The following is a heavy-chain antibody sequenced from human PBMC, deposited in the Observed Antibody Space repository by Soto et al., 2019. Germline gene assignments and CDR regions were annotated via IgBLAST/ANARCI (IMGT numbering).Heavy chain of an antibody. V-gene: IGHV1-69*15. J-gene: IGHJ5*02. CDR2: IIPIFGTT. CDR3: AKDGGADGYFGNWLDP. D-gene: IGHD5-12*01. CDR1: GGTFSNYA. Sequence: QVHLVQSGAEVKKPGSSVNVSCKASGGTFSNYAITWVRQAPGQGLEWVGRIIPIFGTTNVAQKFQGRVTITADQSTTTASMELIGLSSDDTAVYYCAKDGGADGYFGNWLDPWGQGTLVTVPS.